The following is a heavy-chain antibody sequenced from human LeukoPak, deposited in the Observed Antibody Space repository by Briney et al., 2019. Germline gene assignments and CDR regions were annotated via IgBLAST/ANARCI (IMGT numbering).Heavy chain of an antibody. CDR3: ARDPSYGGNSDY. V-gene: IGHV4-59*12. CDR1: GGSISSYY. CDR2: IYYSGST. Sequence: SGTLSLTCTVSGGSISSYYWSWIRQPPGKGLEWIGYIYYSGSTNYNPSLKSRVTISVDTSKNQFSLKLSSVTAADTAVYYCARDPSYGGNSDYWGQGTLVTVSS. D-gene: IGHD4-23*01. J-gene: IGHJ4*02.